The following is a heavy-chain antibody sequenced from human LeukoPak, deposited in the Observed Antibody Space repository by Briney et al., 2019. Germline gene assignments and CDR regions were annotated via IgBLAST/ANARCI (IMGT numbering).Heavy chain of an antibody. J-gene: IGHJ2*01. D-gene: IGHD6-19*01. CDR3: ARRAVAEWYFDL. Sequence: PSETLSLTCAVYGGSFSGYYWNWIRQPPGKGLEWIGEINHSGSTNYNPSLKSRVTISVDTSKNQFSLKLSSVTAADTAVYYCARRAVAEWYFDLWGRGTLVTVSS. CDR2: INHSGST. CDR1: GGSFSGYY. V-gene: IGHV4-34*01.